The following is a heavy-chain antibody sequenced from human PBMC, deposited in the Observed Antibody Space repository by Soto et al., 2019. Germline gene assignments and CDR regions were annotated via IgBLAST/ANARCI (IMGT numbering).Heavy chain of an antibody. V-gene: IGHV3-30*18. CDR3: AKEGGLSGSYYISSSYYFDY. Sequence: QVQLVESGGGVVQPGRSLRLSCVASGFTFSSYGMHWVRQAPGKGLEWVAIISYDGSNTYYADSVKGRFTISRDNSKNTLYRQMNSRRAEDTSVYYCAKEGGLSGSYYISSSYYFDYWGQGTLVTVSS. D-gene: IGHD1-26*01. CDR1: GFTFSSYG. J-gene: IGHJ4*02. CDR2: ISYDGSNT.